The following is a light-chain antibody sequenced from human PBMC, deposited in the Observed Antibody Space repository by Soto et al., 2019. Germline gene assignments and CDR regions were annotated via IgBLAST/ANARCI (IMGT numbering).Light chain of an antibody. CDR3: QQFGVSPT. CDR2: GAS. J-gene: IGKJ4*01. CDR1: QTITPTF. Sequence: EIVLTQSPGTLSLSPGERATLSCRASQTITPTFLAWYQQKPGQAPRLLIYGASSRATDIPDRFSGSGSGTDFNLTISKLEPEDFVVYYCQQFGVSPTFGGGTKVEIK. V-gene: IGKV3-20*01.